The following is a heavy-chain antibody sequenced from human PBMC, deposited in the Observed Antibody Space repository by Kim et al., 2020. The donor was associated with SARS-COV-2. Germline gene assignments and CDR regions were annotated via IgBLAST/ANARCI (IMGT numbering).Heavy chain of an antibody. CDR3: ARDNTGEVGHFDY. J-gene: IGHJ4*02. CDR1: GFTFSDYY. V-gene: IGHV3-11*05. D-gene: IGHD2-8*02. CDR2: VSGSSSYT. Sequence: GGSLRLSCAASGFTFSDYYMSWIRQAPGKGLEWVSYVSGSSSYTNYGDSVRGRFTISRDNAKNALYLQMNSLRAEDTAVYYCARDNTGEVGHFDYWDQGT.